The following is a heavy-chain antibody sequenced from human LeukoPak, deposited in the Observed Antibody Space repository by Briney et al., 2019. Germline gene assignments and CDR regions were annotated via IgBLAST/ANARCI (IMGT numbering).Heavy chain of an antibody. CDR2: IYYSGST. V-gene: IGHV4-39*01. D-gene: IGHD6-19*01. Sequence: SETLSLTCTVSGGSISSSSYYWGWIRQPPGKGLEWIGSIYYSGSTYYNPSLKSRVTISVDTSKNQFSLKLSSVTAADTAVYYCARHLAVADPPFDYWGQGTLVTVSS. CDR1: GGSISSSSYY. CDR3: ARHLAVADPPFDY. J-gene: IGHJ4*02.